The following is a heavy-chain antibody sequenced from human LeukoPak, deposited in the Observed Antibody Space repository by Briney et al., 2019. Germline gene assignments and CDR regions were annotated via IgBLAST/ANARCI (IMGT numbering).Heavy chain of an antibody. Sequence: SETLSLTCTVSGDSIRSYYWSWIRQPPGKGLEWIGYIYYSGSTNYNPSLRSRVTISVDTSKNQFSLKLSSVTAADTAVYYCARSNYDILTGYYSYFDYWGQGTLVTVSS. CDR3: ARSNYDILTGYYSYFDY. D-gene: IGHD3-9*01. J-gene: IGHJ4*02. CDR2: IYYSGST. V-gene: IGHV4-59*08. CDR1: GDSIRSYY.